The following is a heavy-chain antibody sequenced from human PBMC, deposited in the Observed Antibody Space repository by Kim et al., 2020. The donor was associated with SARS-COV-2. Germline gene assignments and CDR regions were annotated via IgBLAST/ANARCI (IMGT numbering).Heavy chain of an antibody. CDR3: FRGGVDF. CDR1: GFTFSDSS. Sequence: GGSLRLSCAASGFTFSDSSMDWVRQTAGGGLLWVARINPDGTSTYYPDSVKGRFAISRDNSKNTLSLQMNSLRTEDTAVYCCFRGGVDFWGQGTLVTVSS. CDR2: INPDGTST. V-gene: IGHV3-74*01. D-gene: IGHD3-10*01. J-gene: IGHJ4*01.